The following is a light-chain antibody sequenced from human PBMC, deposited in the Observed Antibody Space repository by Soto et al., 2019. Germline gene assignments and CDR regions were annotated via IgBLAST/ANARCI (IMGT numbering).Light chain of an antibody. CDR1: SSDVGDYNY. Sequence: QSVLTQPASVSGSPGQSITISCTGASSDVGDYNYVSWYQQHPGEAPRLLIHEATNRPSGVSNRFSGSKSGNMASLTISGLQAEDEADYYCSSFTTMNTLVFGGGTKVTVL. V-gene: IGLV2-14*01. J-gene: IGLJ1*01. CDR2: EAT. CDR3: SSFTTMNTLV.